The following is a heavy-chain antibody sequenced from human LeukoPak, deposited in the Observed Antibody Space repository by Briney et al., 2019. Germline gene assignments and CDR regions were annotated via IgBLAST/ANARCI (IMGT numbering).Heavy chain of an antibody. J-gene: IGHJ6*03. Sequence: SETLSLTCTVSGYSISSGYYWGWIRQPPGKGLECIGSIYHSGSTYYNPSLKSRVTISVDTSKNQFSLKLSSVTAADTAVYYCAREHCSGGSCYSIYYYYYMDVWGKGTTVTVSS. D-gene: IGHD2-15*01. CDR2: IYHSGST. CDR1: GYSISSGYY. V-gene: IGHV4-38-2*02. CDR3: AREHCSGGSCYSIYYYYYMDV.